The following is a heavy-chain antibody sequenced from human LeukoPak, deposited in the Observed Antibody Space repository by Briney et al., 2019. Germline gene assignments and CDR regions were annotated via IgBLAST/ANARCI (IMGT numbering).Heavy chain of an antibody. CDR1: GFTFSSYG. J-gene: IGHJ5*02. CDR2: ISYDGSNK. Sequence: GGSLRLSCAASGFTFSSYGMPWVRQAPGKGLEWVAVISYDGSNKYYADSVKGRFTISGDNSKNTLYLQMNSLRAEDTAVYYCARAQVDTAMPTGSWGQGTLVTVSS. D-gene: IGHD5-18*01. CDR3: ARAQVDTAMPTGS. V-gene: IGHV3-30*03.